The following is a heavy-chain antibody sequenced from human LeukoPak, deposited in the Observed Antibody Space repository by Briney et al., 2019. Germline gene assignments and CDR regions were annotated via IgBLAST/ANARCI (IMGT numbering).Heavy chain of an antibody. CDR1: GFTFSSYA. CDR3: ARGGPYSSSWLYDAFDI. D-gene: IGHD6-13*01. V-gene: IGHV3-23*01. J-gene: IGHJ3*02. CDR2: ISGSGGST. Sequence: GGSLRLSCAASGFTFSSYAMSWVRQAPGKGLEWVSAISGSGGSTYYADSVKGRFTISRDNSKNTLYLQMNSLRAEDTAVYYCARGGPYSSSWLYDAFDIWGQGTMVTVSS.